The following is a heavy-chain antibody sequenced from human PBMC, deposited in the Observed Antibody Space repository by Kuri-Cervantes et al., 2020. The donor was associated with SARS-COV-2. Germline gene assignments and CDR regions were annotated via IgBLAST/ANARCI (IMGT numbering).Heavy chain of an antibody. CDR2: IYYSGST. CDR3: ASRSPGSGYYLGAFDI. D-gene: IGHD3-3*01. V-gene: IGHV4-38-2*01. Sequence: WGSLSLTCAVSGYSISSGYYWGWIRQPPGKGLEWSGSIYYSGSTYYNPSLKSRVTISVDTYKHQFSLKLSSVTAADTAVYYCASRSPGSGYYLGAFDIWGQGTMVTVSS. J-gene: IGHJ3*02. CDR1: GYSISSGYY.